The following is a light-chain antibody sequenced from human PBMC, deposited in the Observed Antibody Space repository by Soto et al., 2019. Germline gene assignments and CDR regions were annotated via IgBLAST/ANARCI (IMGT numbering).Light chain of an antibody. CDR2: GAS. J-gene: IGKJ1*01. CDR1: QSVSSH. V-gene: IGKV3-20*01. CDR3: QQYGSSWT. Sequence: EIVMTQSPATLSLSPGERATLSCRASQSVSSHLAWYQQKPGQAPRLLIYGASSRATGIPDRFSGSGSGTDFTLTISRLEPEDFAVYYCQQYGSSWTFGQGTKVDIK.